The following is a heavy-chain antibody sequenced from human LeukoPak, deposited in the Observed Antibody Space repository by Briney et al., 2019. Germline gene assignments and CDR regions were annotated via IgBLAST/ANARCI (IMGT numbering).Heavy chain of an antibody. J-gene: IGHJ4*02. CDR2: ITDSGGST. Sequence: GGSLRLSCAASGFSFSSYAMSWVRQAPGKGLEWVSAITDSGGSTYHADSVKGRFTISRDGSKNTLFLQMNSLRVEDTAIYYCAKGSSSSRPYYFDFWGQGTLVTVSS. CDR3: AKGSSSSRPYYFDF. CDR1: GFSFSSYA. V-gene: IGHV3-23*01. D-gene: IGHD6-6*01.